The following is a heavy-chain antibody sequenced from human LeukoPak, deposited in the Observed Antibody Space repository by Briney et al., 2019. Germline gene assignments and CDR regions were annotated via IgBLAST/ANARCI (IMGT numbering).Heavy chain of an antibody. CDR2: IWYDGSNK. Sequence: GGSLRLSCAASGFTFSSYGMHWVRQAPGKGLEWVAVIWYDGSNKYYADSVKGRFTISRDNSKNTLYLQMNSLRAEDTAVYYCARDPRAVAGTSYFDYWGQGTLVTVSS. CDR3: ARDPRAVAGTSYFDY. CDR1: GFTFSSYG. J-gene: IGHJ4*02. V-gene: IGHV3-33*01. D-gene: IGHD6-19*01.